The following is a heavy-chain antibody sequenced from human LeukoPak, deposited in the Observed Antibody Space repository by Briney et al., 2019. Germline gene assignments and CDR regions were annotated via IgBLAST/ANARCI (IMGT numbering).Heavy chain of an antibody. J-gene: IGHJ5*02. Sequence: GALELSCSASGFTFGDYAMDWVRPAPGKGLEGVGFIRSKPYGGTTEYAASVKGRFTISRDDSKSIAYLQLNSLKTEDTAVYYCTRVGGYCSSTSCHTAWFDPWGQGTLVTVSS. CDR3: TRVGGYCSSTSCHTAWFDP. D-gene: IGHD2-2*01. CDR2: IRSKPYGGTT. V-gene: IGHV3-49*04. CDR1: GFTFGDYA.